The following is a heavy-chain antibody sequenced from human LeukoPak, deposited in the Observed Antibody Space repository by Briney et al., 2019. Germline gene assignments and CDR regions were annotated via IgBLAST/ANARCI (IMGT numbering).Heavy chain of an antibody. Sequence: SLTLSLTCSVSGGSISSVSYCWSWIRQPTGKGLEWIGRIYTTGSTNYNPSLKSRVTISVDTSKNQFSLKLSSVTAADTAVYYCASSKDKYYYDSSGYFDYWGQGTLVTVSS. CDR3: ASSKDKYYYDSSGYFDY. J-gene: IGHJ4*02. D-gene: IGHD3-22*01. CDR1: GGSISSVSYC. V-gene: IGHV4-61*02. CDR2: IYTTGST.